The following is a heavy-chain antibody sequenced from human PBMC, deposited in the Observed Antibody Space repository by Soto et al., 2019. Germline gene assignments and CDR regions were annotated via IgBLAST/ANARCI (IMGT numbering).Heavy chain of an antibody. CDR1: GFTFSDYY. Sequence: GGSLRLSCAASGFTFSDYYVSWIRQAPGKGLEWVSYISSSGSTIYYADSVKGRFTISGDNAKNSLYLQMNSLRAEDTAVYYCARDNTVTTVGWFDPWGQGTLVTVSS. CDR3: ARDNTVTTVGWFDP. CDR2: ISSSGSTI. D-gene: IGHD4-4*01. J-gene: IGHJ5*02. V-gene: IGHV3-11*01.